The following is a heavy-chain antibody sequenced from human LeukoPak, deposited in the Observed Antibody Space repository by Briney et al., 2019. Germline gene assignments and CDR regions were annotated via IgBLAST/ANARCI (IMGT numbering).Heavy chain of an antibody. Sequence: SGTLSLTCAASGGSISSSNWWSWVRQPPGKGLEWIGEIYHSGGTNYNPSLKSRVTISVDKSKNQFSLKLSSVTAADTAVYYCARGAVGYSYGSLWYWGQGTLATVSS. CDR1: GGSISSSNW. CDR2: IYHSGGT. CDR3: ARGAVGYSYGSLWY. J-gene: IGHJ4*02. V-gene: IGHV4-4*02. D-gene: IGHD5-18*01.